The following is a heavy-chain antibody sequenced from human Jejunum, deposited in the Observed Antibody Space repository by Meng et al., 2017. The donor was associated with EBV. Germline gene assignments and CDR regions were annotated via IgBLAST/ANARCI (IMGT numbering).Heavy chain of an antibody. CDR2: IDHSGRT. Sequence: QAQVQQWGAGPLRPSETLSLTCAVYGGSFSDYYWSWIRQPPGKGLEWIGEIDHSGRTNYNPPLKSRVTLSLLTSKDHFSLRLSSVTAADTAVYYCATFNCTVGTCSFDSWGQGTLVTVSS. D-gene: IGHD2-8*02. J-gene: IGHJ4*02. CDR1: GGSFSDYY. V-gene: IGHV4-34*01. CDR3: ATFNCTVGTCSFDS.